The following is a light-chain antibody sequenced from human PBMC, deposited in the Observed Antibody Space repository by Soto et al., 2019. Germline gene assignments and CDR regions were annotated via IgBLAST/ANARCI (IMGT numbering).Light chain of an antibody. CDR3: QQYGSSPAT. CDR1: QTVYTW. Sequence: DIQMTQSPSTLSASIGDRVTITCRASQTVYTWLAWYQQKPGTAPKLLIYEASTLHSGVPSRFTGSGSGTEFTLVISRLQPDDFAVYYCQQYGSSPATFGQGTKVEIK. J-gene: IGKJ1*01. CDR2: EAS. V-gene: IGKV1-5*03.